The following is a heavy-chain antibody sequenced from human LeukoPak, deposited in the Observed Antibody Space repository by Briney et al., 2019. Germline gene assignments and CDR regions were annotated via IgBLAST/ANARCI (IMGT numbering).Heavy chain of an antibody. D-gene: IGHD3-16*02. CDR2: IIPIFGTA. Sequence: SVKVSCKASGGTFSSYAISWVRQAPGQGLEWMGGIIPIFGTANYAQKFQGRVTITADESTSTAYMELSSLRSEDTAVYYCAREVPPFYDYVWGSYRYYFDYWGQGTLVTVSS. CDR3: AREVPPFYDYVWGSYRYYFDY. CDR1: GGTFSSYA. J-gene: IGHJ4*02. V-gene: IGHV1-69*13.